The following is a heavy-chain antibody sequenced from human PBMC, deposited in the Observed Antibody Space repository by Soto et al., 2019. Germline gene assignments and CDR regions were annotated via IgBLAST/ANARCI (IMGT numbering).Heavy chain of an antibody. V-gene: IGHV1-18*01. CDR3: ARVSGKRTTADGGSFDS. J-gene: IGHJ3*02. D-gene: IGHD2-2*01. Sequence: ASVKVSCKASGYTFTNYGISWVRQAPGQGLDWMGWISTDNGITNTAQKVQGRVIMTTDTATTTAYMELESLRSDDTAVYYCARVSGKRTTADGGSFDSWGQGKMVTVSS. CDR1: GYTFTNYG. CDR2: ISTDNGIT.